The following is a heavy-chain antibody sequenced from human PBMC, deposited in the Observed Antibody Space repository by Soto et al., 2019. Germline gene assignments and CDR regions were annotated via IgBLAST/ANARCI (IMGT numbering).Heavy chain of an antibody. CDR3: ARGGYCSGGSCPYSYYYGMDV. D-gene: IGHD2-15*01. CDR2: ISSSSSTI. J-gene: IGHJ6*02. Sequence: EVQLVESGGGLVQPGGSLRLSCAASGFTFSSYSMNWVRQAPGKGLEWVSYISSSSSTIYYADSVKGRFTISRDNAKNSLYLKMNSLRDEDTAVYYCARGGYCSGGSCPYSYYYGMDVWGQGTTVTVSS. V-gene: IGHV3-48*02. CDR1: GFTFSSYS.